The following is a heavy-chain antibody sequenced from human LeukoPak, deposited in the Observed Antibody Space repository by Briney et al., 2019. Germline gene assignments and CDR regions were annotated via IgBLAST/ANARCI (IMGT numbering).Heavy chain of an antibody. Sequence: TLACAAAAFSFSSYSMNCVGQAPGKGLEWVSSISSSSSYIYYADSVKGRFTISRDNAKNSLYLQMNSLRAEDTAVYYCARDDYWGQGTLVTVSS. CDR1: AFSFSSYS. V-gene: IGHV3-21*01. J-gene: IGHJ4*02. CDR2: ISSSSSYI. CDR3: ARDDY.